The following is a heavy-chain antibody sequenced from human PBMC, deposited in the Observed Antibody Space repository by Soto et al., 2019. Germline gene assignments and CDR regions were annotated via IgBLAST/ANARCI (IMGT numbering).Heavy chain of an antibody. D-gene: IGHD5-12*01. V-gene: IGHV3-33*01. CDR2: IWFDGSNK. CDR3: ARDRGYSGYDSPRYYYGMDV. J-gene: IGHJ6*02. Sequence: QVQLVESGGGVVQPGRSLRLSCAASGFTFSSYGMHWVRQAPGKGLEWVAVIWFDGSNKWYADSVKGRFTISRDNSKNTLYLQMNSLRAEDTAVYSCARDRGYSGYDSPRYYYGMDVWGQGTTVTVYS. CDR1: GFTFSSYG.